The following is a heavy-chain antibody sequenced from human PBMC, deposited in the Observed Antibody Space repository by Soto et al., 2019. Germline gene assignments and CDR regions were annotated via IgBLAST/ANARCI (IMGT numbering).Heavy chain of an antibody. CDR1: GGTFSSYA. V-gene: IGHV1-69*06. Sequence: ASVKVSCKASGGTFSSYAISWVRQAPGQGLEWMGGIIPIFGTANYAQKFQGRVTITADKSTSTAYMELSSLRSEDTAVYYCARDLTRTYYYYYGMDVWGQGNTVTVSS. CDR2: IIPIFGTA. CDR3: ARDLTRTYYYYYGMDV. J-gene: IGHJ6*02. D-gene: IGHD1-1*01.